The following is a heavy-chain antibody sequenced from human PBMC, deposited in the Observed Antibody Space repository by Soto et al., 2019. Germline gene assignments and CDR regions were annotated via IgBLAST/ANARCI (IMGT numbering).Heavy chain of an antibody. CDR2: ISYDGNNQ. J-gene: IGHJ4*02. CDR3: AKDICRWCAGDARNVDS. D-gene: IGHD2-21*01. CDR1: GFTFSSYG. Sequence: QVQLVESGGGVVQPGGSLRLSCAASGFTFSSYGMHWVRQAPGKGLEWVAFISYDGNNQYYVDSVKGRFIISRDNSKNTLYVQMNNVRPEDTAVYYCAKDICRWCAGDARNVDSWGQGTLVTVSS. V-gene: IGHV3-30*18.